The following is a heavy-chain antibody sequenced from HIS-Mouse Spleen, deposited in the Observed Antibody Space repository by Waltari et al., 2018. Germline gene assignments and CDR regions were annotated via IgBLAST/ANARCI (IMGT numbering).Heavy chain of an antibody. J-gene: IGHJ3*02. CDR2: INPKSGGT. CDR3: ARDWRSKLGDAFDI. D-gene: IGHD7-27*01. V-gene: IGHV1-2*02. CDR1: GYTFTGYY. Sequence: QVQLVQSGAEVKKPGASVKVSCKASGYTFTGYYMHWVRQAPGQGLEWMGGINPKSGGTNHAQKFQGRVTMTRDTSISTAYMELSRLRSDDTAVYYCARDWRSKLGDAFDIWGQGTMVTVSS.